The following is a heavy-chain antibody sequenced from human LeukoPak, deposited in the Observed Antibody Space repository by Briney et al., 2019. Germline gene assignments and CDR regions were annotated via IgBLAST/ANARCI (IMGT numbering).Heavy chain of an antibody. V-gene: IGHV4-4*07. Sequence: SETLSLTCTVSGGSISSYYWSWIRQPAGKGLEWIGRIYTSGSTNYNPSLKSRVTMSVDTSKNQFSLKLSSVTAADTAVYCCASVREYSSSSDAFGIWGQGTMVTVSS. CDR3: ASVREYSSSSDAFGI. D-gene: IGHD6-6*01. CDR2: IYTSGST. CDR1: GGSISSYY. J-gene: IGHJ3*02.